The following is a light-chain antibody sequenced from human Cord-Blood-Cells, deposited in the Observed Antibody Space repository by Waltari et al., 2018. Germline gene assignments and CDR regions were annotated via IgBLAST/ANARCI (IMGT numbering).Light chain of an antibody. CDR3: CSYAGSWV. V-gene: IGLV2-23*01. Sequence: QSALTQPASVSGSPGQSITISCTGTSSDVGSYNLVSWYQQHPGKAPKLMIYEGSKRLSGVSKRFYGSKSGNQASLTISGLQAEDEADYYCCSYAGSWVFGGGTKLTVL. CDR2: EGS. CDR1: SSDVGSYNL. J-gene: IGLJ3*02.